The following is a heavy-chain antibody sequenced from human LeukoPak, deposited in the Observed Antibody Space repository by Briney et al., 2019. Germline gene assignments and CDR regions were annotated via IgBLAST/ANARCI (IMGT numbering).Heavy chain of an antibody. CDR2: ISYDGSNK. V-gene: IGHV3-30-3*01. D-gene: IGHD2-15*01. J-gene: IGHJ6*02. CDR1: GFTFSSYA. Sequence: TGGSLRLSCAASGFTFSSYAMHWVRQAPGKGLEWVAVISYDGSNKYYADSVKGRFTISRDNSKNSLYLQMNSLRAEDTAVYYCARVAVRCSGGSCHYYYYGMDVWGQGTTVTVSS. CDR3: ARVAVRCSGGSCHYYYYGMDV.